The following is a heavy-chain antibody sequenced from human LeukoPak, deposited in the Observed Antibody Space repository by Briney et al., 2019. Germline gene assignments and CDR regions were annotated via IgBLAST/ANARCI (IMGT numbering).Heavy chain of an antibody. V-gene: IGHV5-51*01. CDR2: IYPGDSDT. J-gene: IGHJ4*02. CDR3: AVAWGYCSGGSCSHFDY. CDR1: GYSFTNYW. Sequence: GESLKISCKGSGYSFTNYWIGWVRQMPREGLEWMGVIYPGDSDTRYSPSFQGQVSISADKSISTAYLQWSSLKASDTAMYYCAVAWGYCSGGSCSHFDYWGQGTLVTVSS. D-gene: IGHD2-15*01.